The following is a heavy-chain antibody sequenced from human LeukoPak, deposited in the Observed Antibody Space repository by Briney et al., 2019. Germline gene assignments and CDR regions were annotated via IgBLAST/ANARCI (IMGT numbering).Heavy chain of an antibody. J-gene: IGHJ4*02. D-gene: IGHD6-13*01. V-gene: IGHV4-59*01. CDR2: IYYSGST. CDR1: GGSFSGYY. Sequence: PSETLSLTCAVYGGSFSGYYWSWIRQPPGKGLEWIGYIYYSGSTNYNPSLKSRVTISVDPSKNQFSLKLSSVTAADTAVYYCASTIAAAGTGSYFDYWGQGTLVTVSS. CDR3: ASTIAAAGTGSYFDY.